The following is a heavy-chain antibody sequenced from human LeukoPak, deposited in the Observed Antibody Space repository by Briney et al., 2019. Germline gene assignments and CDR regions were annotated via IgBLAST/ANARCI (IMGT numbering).Heavy chain of an antibody. V-gene: IGHV5-51*01. CDR2: IYPGDSDT. CDR1: GYSFTSYW. J-gene: IGHJ4*02. D-gene: IGHD6-19*01. CDR3: ARAGYSSGWFVPFDL. Sequence: GESLKISCKGSGYSFTSYWIGWVRRMPGKGLEWMGIIYPGDSDTTYSPSFQGQVTISADKSISTAYLQWSRLKASDTAMYYCARAGYSSGWFVPFDLWGQGTLVTVSS.